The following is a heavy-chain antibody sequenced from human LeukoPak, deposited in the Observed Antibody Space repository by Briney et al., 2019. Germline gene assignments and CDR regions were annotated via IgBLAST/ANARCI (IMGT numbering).Heavy chain of an antibody. CDR2: ISYDGSNK. Sequence: GGSLRLSCAASGFTFSSYGMHWVRQAPGKGLEWVAVISYDGSNKYYADSVKGRFTISRDNSKNTLYLQMSSLRAEDTAVYYCAKGIHYYDSSGILCDYWGQGTLVTVSS. J-gene: IGHJ4*02. CDR1: GFTFSSYG. CDR3: AKGIHYYDSSGILCDY. D-gene: IGHD3-22*01. V-gene: IGHV3-30*18.